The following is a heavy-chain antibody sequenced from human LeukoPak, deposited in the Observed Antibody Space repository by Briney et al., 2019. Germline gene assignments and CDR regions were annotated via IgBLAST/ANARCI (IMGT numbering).Heavy chain of an antibody. D-gene: IGHD3-22*01. J-gene: IGHJ3*02. Sequence: SETLSLTCTVSGGSISSYYWSWIRQPAGKGLEWIGYIYYSGSTNYNPSLKTRVTISVDTSKNQFSLKLSSVTAADTAVYYCASRAPIYDSSGYFLQYAFDIWGQGTMVTVSS. V-gene: IGHV4-59*01. CDR3: ASRAPIYDSSGYFLQYAFDI. CDR1: GGSISSYY. CDR2: IYYSGST.